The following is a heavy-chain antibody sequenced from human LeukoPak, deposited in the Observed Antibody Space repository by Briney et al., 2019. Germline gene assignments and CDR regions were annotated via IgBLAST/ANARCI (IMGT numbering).Heavy chain of an antibody. D-gene: IGHD3-16*01. CDR1: GDSISTYY. V-gene: IGHV4-59*08. J-gene: IGHJ5*02. Sequence: PSETLSLTCSVSGDSISTYYWSWIRQPPGKGLEWIGYIFYSGTTKYSSSLKNRVTISLDTSKNQFSLRLSSVTAADTAVYYCARSGFMGDYDWFDPWGQGILVTVSS. CDR2: IFYSGTT. CDR3: ARSGFMGDYDWFDP.